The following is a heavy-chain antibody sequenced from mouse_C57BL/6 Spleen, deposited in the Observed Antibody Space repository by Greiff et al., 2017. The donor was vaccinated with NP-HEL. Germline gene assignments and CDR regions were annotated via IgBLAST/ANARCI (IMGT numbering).Heavy chain of an antibody. CDR2: INPGSGGT. J-gene: IGHJ2*01. D-gene: IGHD1-1*01. Sequence: QVHVKQSGAELVRPGTSVKVSCKASGYAFTNYLIEWVKQRPGQGLEWIGVINPGSGGTNYNEKFKGKATLTADKSSSTAYMQLSSLTSEDSAVYYCARDPSTVVARYYFDYWGQGTTLTVSS. V-gene: IGHV1-54*01. CDR1: GYAFTNYL. CDR3: ARDPSTVVARYYFDY.